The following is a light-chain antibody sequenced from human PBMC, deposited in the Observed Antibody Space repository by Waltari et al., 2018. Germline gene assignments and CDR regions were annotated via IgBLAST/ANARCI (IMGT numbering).Light chain of an antibody. CDR2: EVS. V-gene: IGLV2-8*01. CDR3: SSYAGSNNFV. J-gene: IGLJ1*01. CDR1: SSDVGGYNY. Sequence: QSALTQPPSASGSPGQSVTISCPGTSSDVGGYNYVSWYQQHPGKAPKLMIYEVSKRPSGVPDRFSGSKSGNTASLTVSGLQAEDEAEYYCSSYAGSNNFVFGTGTKVTVL.